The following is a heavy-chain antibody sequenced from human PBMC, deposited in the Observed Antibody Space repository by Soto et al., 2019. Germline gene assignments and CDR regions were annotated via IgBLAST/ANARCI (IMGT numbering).Heavy chain of an antibody. CDR3: ARGSLLPDIAVADAFDY. J-gene: IGHJ4*02. CDR1: GGSISSGGYY. V-gene: IGHV4-31*03. D-gene: IGHD6-19*01. CDR2: IYYSGST. Sequence: ASETLSLTCTVSGGSISSGGYYWSWISQHPGKGLEWIGYIYYSGSTYYNPSLKSRVTISVDTSKNQFSLKLSSVTAADTAVYYCARGSLLPDIAVADAFDYWGQGTLVTVSS.